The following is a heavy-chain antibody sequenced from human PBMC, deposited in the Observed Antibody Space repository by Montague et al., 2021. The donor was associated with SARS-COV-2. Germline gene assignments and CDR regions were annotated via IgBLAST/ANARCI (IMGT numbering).Heavy chain of an antibody. CDR2: ISSGGNK. CDR1: GFTFSTYA. D-gene: IGHD2/OR15-2a*01. J-gene: IGHJ5*02. CDR3: AKNFPGQFYFDP. V-gene: IGHV3-23*01. Sequence: SLRLSCAASGFTFSTYAMNWVRQAPGKGLEWVSGISSGGNKHHADSVKGRFTISRDDSRNTLYLQMHSLRAEDTAMYYCAKNFPGQFYFDPWGQGTLVTVSS.